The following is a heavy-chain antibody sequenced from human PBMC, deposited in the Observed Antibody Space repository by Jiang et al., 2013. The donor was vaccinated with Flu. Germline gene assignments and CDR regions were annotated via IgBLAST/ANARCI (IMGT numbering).Heavy chain of an antibody. CDR3: ARMRYECGGDCYWTFDS. Sequence: VSWIRQPPGKALELLAHIFSNDERSYSTSLSSRLTISKDTSKSQVVLTMTNMDRVDTATYFCARMRYECGGDCYWTFDSWGQGTLVTVSS. D-gene: IGHD2-21*02. J-gene: IGHJ4*02. CDR2: IFSNDER. V-gene: IGHV2-26*01.